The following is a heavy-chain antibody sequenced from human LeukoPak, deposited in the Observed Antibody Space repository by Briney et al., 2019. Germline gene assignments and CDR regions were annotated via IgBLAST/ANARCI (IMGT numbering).Heavy chain of an antibody. CDR2: IYYIGST. Sequence: SETLSLTCTVSGGSISSSSYYWGWIRQPPGKGLEWIGCIYYIGSTHYNPSLKSRVTISVDTSKNQFSLKLSSVTAADTAVYYCARHPYASPVPPPWGQGTLVTVSS. J-gene: IGHJ5*02. CDR3: ARHPYASPVPPP. D-gene: IGHD2-2*01. V-gene: IGHV4-39*01. CDR1: GGSISSSSYY.